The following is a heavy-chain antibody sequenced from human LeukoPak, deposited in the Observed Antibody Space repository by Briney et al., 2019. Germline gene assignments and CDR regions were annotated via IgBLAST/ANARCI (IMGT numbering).Heavy chain of an antibody. CDR1: GGSISSYY. D-gene: IGHD6-19*01. CDR2: IYYSGST. CDR3: ARGDPGYSSGWYY. V-gene: IGHV4-59*01. J-gene: IGHJ4*02. Sequence: SETLSLTCTVSGGSISSYYWSWIRQPPGKGLEWIGYIYYSGSTNYNPSLKSRVTISVDTSKNQFSLKLSSVTAADTAVYYCARGDPGYSSGWYYWGQGTLVTVSS.